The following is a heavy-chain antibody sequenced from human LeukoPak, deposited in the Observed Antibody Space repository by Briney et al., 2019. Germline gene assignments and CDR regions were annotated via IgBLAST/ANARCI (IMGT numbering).Heavy chain of an antibody. CDR1: GFTFSSYW. J-gene: IGHJ4*02. V-gene: IGHV3-7*01. CDR3: ARVYHSTTGTTQDY. CDR2: IKQDGSEK. Sequence: HPGGSLRLSCAASGFTFSSYWMSWGRQAPGKGLEWVANIKQDGSEKYYVDSVKGRFTISRDNAKNSLYLQMNSLRAEDTAVYYCARVYHSTTGTTQDYWGQGTLVTVSS. D-gene: IGHD1-1*01.